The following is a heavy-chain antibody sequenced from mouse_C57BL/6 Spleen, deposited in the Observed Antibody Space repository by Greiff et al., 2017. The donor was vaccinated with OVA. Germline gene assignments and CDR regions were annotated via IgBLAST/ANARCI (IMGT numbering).Heavy chain of an antibody. V-gene: IGHV1-34*01. D-gene: IGHD2-2*01. CDR3: ARGGMVTYCDFEV. CDR1: GYTFTDYY. J-gene: IGHJ1*03. Sequence: VQLQQSGPELVKPGASVKMSCKASGYTFTDYYMHWVKQSHGKSLEWIGYIYPNNGGNGYNQKFKGKATLTVDKSSSTAYMELRSLTSEDSAVYNSARGGMVTYCDFEVWGTGTTVTVSS. CDR2: IYPNNGGN.